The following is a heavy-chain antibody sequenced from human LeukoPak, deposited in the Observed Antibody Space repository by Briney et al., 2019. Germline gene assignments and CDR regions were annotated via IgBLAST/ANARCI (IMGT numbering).Heavy chain of an antibody. J-gene: IGHJ4*02. CDR1: GNSFTAYY. CDR3: ARLPRRQQLVRGVDY. D-gene: IGHD6-13*01. Sequence: ASVKVSCRASGNSFTAYYMHCVRQAPGQGLEWMGWINPKSGDTNYAQKFQGRVTMTRDTSISTAYMELTRLRSDDTAVYYCARLPRRQQLVRGVDYWGQGTLVTVSS. CDR2: INPKSGDT. V-gene: IGHV1-2*02.